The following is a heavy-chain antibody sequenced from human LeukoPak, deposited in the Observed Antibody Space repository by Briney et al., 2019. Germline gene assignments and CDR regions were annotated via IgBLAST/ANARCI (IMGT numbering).Heavy chain of an antibody. V-gene: IGHV4-34*01. J-gene: IGHJ4*02. CDR2: INHSGST. D-gene: IGHD3-10*01. Sequence: SETLSLTCAVYGGSFSGYYWSWIRQPPGKGLEWIGEINHSGSTNYNPSLKSRVTISVDTSKNQFSLKLSSVTAADAAVYYCARGLFHYYGSGSYKGHYDYWGQGTLVTVSS. CDR3: ARGLFHYYGSGSYKGHYDY. CDR1: GGSFSGYY.